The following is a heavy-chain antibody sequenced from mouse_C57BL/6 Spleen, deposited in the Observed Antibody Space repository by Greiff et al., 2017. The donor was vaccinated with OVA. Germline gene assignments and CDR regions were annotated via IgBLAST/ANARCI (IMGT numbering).Heavy chain of an antibody. J-gene: IGHJ2*01. CDR3: ARRHYGFRDY. CDR2: ISDGGSYT. Sequence: EVKLMESGGGLVKPGGSLKLSCAASGFTFSSYAMSWVRQTPEKRLEWVATISDGGSYTYYPDNVKGRFTISRDNAKNNLYLQMSHLKSEDTAMYYCARRHYGFRDYWGQGTTLTVSS. CDR1: GFTFSSYA. V-gene: IGHV5-4*03. D-gene: IGHD1-2*01.